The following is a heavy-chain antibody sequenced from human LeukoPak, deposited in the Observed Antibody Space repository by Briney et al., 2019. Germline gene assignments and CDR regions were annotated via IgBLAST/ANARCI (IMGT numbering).Heavy chain of an antibody. CDR3: ARSYDSSGYDSFDC. CDR2: ISHDGSNE. V-gene: IGHV3-30-3*01. Sequence: PGGSLRLSCAASGFTFSTYAMHWVRQPPGKGLEWVAVISHDGSNEYYADSVKGRFTISRDNSKNTLSLQMNSLRGDDTAVYYLARSYDSSGYDSFDCWGQGTLVTVSS. D-gene: IGHD3-22*01. J-gene: IGHJ4*02. CDR1: GFTFSTYA.